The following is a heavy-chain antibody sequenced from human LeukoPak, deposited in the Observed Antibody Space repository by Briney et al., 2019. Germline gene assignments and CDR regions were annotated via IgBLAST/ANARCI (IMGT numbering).Heavy chain of an antibody. CDR1: GYTFTSYD. Sequence: ASVKVSCKASGYTFTSYDINWVRQATGQGLEWMGWMNPNSSNTGYAQKFQGRVTMTRNTSISTAYMELSSLRSEDTAVYYCASRYSYGYGDDYWGQGTLVTVSS. CDR2: MNPNSSNT. J-gene: IGHJ4*02. V-gene: IGHV1-8*01. CDR3: ASRYSYGYGDDY. D-gene: IGHD5-18*01.